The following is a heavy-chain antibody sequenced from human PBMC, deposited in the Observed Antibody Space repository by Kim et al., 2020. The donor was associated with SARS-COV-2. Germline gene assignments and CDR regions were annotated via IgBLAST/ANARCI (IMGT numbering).Heavy chain of an antibody. CDR3: AREGYGDFIFNYFDY. J-gene: IGHJ4*02. CDR2: IIPIFGTA. D-gene: IGHD4-17*01. V-gene: IGHV1-69*13. Sequence: SVKVSCQASGGTFSSYAISWVRQAPGQGLEWMGGIIPIFGTANYAQKFQGRVTITADESTSTAYMELSSLRSEDTAVYYCAREGYGDFIFNYFDYWGQGTLVTVSS. CDR1: GGTFSSYA.